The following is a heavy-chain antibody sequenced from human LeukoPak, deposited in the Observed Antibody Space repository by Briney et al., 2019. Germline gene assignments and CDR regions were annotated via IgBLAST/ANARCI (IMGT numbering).Heavy chain of an antibody. J-gene: IGHJ4*02. D-gene: IGHD3-10*01. CDR3: GRVKMFRGAHDY. CDR2: IKQDGSEK. Sequence: PGGSLRLSCAASGFSFSSYEMNWVRQAPGKGLEWVANIKQDGSEKYYVDSVKGRFTISRDNAKNSLYLQMNSLRAEDTAVYYCGRVKMFRGAHDYWAQETLVTVPS. V-gene: IGHV3-7*01. CDR1: GFSFSSYE.